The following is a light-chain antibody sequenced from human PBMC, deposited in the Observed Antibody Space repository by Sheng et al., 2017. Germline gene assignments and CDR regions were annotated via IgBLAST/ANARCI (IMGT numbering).Light chain of an antibody. CDR2: GSY. Sequence: EIVMTQSPATLSVSPGDTATLSCRASQSISSNLAWYQQKPGQAPRLLIFGSYIRATGVPARFSGSGSGTEFTLTISSLQPDDFAIYYCQQYSSFVTFGPGTKVDMK. CDR3: QQYSSFVT. J-gene: IGKJ3*01. V-gene: IGKV3-15*01. CDR1: QSISSN.